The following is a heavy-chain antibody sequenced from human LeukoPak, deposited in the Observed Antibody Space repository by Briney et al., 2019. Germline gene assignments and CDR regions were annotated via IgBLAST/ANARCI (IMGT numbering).Heavy chain of an antibody. CDR2: ISYDGSNK. CDR3: AREYYDFWSGYYAYRWFDP. D-gene: IGHD3-3*01. Sequence: GGSLRLSCAASGFTFSSYAMHWVRQAPGEGLEWVAVISYDGSNKYYADSVKGRFTISRDNSKNTLYLQMNSLRAEDTAVYYCAREYYDFWSGYYAYRWFDPWGQGTLVTVSS. CDR1: GFTFSSYA. V-gene: IGHV3-30-3*01. J-gene: IGHJ5*02.